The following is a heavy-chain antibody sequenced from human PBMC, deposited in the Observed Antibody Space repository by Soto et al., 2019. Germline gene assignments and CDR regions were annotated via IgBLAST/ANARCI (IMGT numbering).Heavy chain of an antibody. CDR3: ARSEIFGVVIIDY. J-gene: IGHJ4*02. D-gene: IGHD3-3*01. V-gene: IGHV4-34*01. CDR2: INHSGST. Sequence: PSETLSLTCAVYGGSFSGYYLTWIRQPPGKGLEWIGEINHSGSTNYNPSLKSRVTISVDTSKNQFSLKLSSVTAADTAVYYCARSEIFGVVIIDYWGQGTLVTVSS. CDR1: GGSFSGYY.